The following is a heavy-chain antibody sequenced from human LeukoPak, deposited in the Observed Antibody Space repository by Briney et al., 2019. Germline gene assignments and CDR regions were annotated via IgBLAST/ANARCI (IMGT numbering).Heavy chain of an antibody. D-gene: IGHD6-19*01. CDR2: IYYSGST. J-gene: IGHJ6*02. Sequence: SETLSLTCTVSGGFISSGDSYWSWIRQPPGKGLEWIGHIYYSGSTYYNPSLKSRVTISVDTSKNQFSLKLSSVTAADTAVYYCARAPSSGWNYYYYGMDVWGQGTTVTVSS. CDR3: ARAPSSGWNYYYYGMDV. CDR1: GGFISSGDSY. V-gene: IGHV4-30-4*01.